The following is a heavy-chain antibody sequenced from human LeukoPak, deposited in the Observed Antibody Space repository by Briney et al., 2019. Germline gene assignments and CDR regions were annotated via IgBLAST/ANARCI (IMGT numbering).Heavy chain of an antibody. J-gene: IGHJ3*02. CDR1: GSRFTSYW. V-gene: IGHV5-51*01. Sequence: GASLKISCKGSGSRFTSYWIGWVRQMPGKGLEWMGIIYPGDSDTRYSPSFQGQVTISADNSISTAYLQWSSLKASDTAMYYCARHAGYYDSSGYYNLRAFDIWGQGTMVTVSS. D-gene: IGHD3-22*01. CDR3: ARHAGYYDSSGYYNLRAFDI. CDR2: IYPGDSDT.